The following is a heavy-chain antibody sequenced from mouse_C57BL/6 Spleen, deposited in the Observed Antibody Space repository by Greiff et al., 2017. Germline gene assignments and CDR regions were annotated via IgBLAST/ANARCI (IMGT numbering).Heavy chain of an antibody. Sequence: QVQLQQPGAELVMPGASVKLSCKASGYTFTSYWMHWVKQRPGQGLEWIGEIDPSDSYTNYNQKFKGKSTLTVDKSSSTAYMQLSSLTSEDSAVYYCAGGSNYGYFDVWGTGTTVTVSS. CDR2: IDPSDSYT. CDR3: AGGSNYGYFDV. J-gene: IGHJ1*03. D-gene: IGHD1-1*01. V-gene: IGHV1-69*01. CDR1: GYTFTSYW.